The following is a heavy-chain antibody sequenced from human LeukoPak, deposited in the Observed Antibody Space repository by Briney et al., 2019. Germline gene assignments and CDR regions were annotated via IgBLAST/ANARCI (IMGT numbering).Heavy chain of an antibody. CDR3: ARVSGSYFEREIDY. CDR1: GFTVSSNY. V-gene: IGHV3-53*01. D-gene: IGHD1-26*01. J-gene: IGHJ4*02. CDR2: IYSGGST. Sequence: GRSLRLSCAASGFTVSSNYMSWVRQAPGKGLEWVSVIYSGGSTYYADSVKGRFTISRDNSKNTLYLQMNSLRAEDTAVYYCARVSGSYFEREIDYWGQGTLVTVSS.